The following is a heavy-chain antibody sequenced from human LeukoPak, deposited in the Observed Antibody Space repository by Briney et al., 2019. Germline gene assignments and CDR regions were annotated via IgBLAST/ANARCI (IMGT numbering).Heavy chain of an antibody. D-gene: IGHD4-23*01. Sequence: ASVKVSCRASGYTFTDFYIHWVRQAPGQGLVWMGWIGPNSGGTNYAQKFLGRVTMTRDTSISTAYMELSGLRSDDTAVYYCARNYGGNAKYFDYWGQGTLVTVSS. CDR3: ARNYGGNAKYFDY. J-gene: IGHJ4*02. CDR2: IGPNSGGT. V-gene: IGHV1-2*02. CDR1: GYTFTDFY.